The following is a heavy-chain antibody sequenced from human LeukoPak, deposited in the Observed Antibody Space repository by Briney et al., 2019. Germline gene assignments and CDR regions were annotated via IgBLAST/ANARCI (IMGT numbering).Heavy chain of an antibody. V-gene: IGHV3-48*03. CDR2: ISSSGSTI. J-gene: IGHJ5*02. CDR3: AREWFGDLFDP. CDR1: GFTFSSYE. D-gene: IGHD3-10*01. Sequence: GGSLRLSCAASGFTFSSYEMNWVRQAPGKGLEWVSYISSSGSTIYYADSVKGRFTISRDNAKNSLYLQMNSLRAEDTAVYYCAREWFGDLFDPWGQGTLVTVSS.